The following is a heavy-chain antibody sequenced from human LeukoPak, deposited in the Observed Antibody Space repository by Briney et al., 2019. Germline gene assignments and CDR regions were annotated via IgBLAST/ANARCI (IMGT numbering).Heavy chain of an antibody. D-gene: IGHD3-3*01. J-gene: IGHJ4*02. CDR1: GYAFTTYC. Sequence: GASVKVSCKASGYAFTTYCINWVRQAPGQGLEWMGWIDTNTGKPAYAQGFTGRFAFSLDTSVSTAYLQISSLKAEDTAVYYCARDQDFRSGRYRGDFDSWGQGTLVTVSS. V-gene: IGHV7-4-1*02. CDR3: ARDQDFRSGRYRGDFDS. CDR2: IDTNTGKP.